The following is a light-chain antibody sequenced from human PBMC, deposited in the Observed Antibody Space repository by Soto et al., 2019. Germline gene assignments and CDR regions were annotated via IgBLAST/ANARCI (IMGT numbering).Light chain of an antibody. CDR2: LNNDGSH. CDR1: SGHSSYA. J-gene: IGLJ2*01. Sequence: QLVLTPSPSASASLGASVKLTCTLSSGHSSYAIAWHQKQPGKGPRYLMDLNNDGSHTKGDGIPDRFSGSSSGADRYLIISSLQSEDEADYYCQTWGTGFQFFGGGTKLTVL. V-gene: IGLV4-69*01. CDR3: QTWGTGFQF.